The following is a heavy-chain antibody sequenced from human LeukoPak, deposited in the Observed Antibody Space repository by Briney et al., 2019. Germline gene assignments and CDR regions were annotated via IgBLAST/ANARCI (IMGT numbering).Heavy chain of an antibody. J-gene: IGHJ4*02. D-gene: IGHD3-22*01. CDR2: IYYSGST. CDR3: TGCGTAWRGGPEYDSSGYWIDY. Sequence: SETLSLTCTVSGGSISSGDYYWSWIRQPPGKGLEWIGYIYYSGSTYYNPPLKSRVTISVDTSKNQFSLKLSSVTAADTAVYDSTGCGTAWRGGPEYDSSGYWIDYWGQGTLVTVSS. V-gene: IGHV4-30-4*01. CDR1: GGSISSGDYY.